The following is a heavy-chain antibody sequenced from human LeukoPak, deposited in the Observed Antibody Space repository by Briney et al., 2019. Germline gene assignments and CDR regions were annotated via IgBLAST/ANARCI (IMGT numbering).Heavy chain of an antibody. CDR1: GSTLSSYA. V-gene: IGHV3-23*01. CDR3: AKAPVTTCRGAYCYPFDY. Sequence: GGSLRLSCAASGSTLSSYAMSWVRQAPGKGLEWVSAISDSGNTYHADSVKGRFTISRDSSKNTLFLQMNRLRPEDAAVYYCAKAPVTTCRGAYCYPFDYWGQGTLVTVSS. D-gene: IGHD2-21*01. J-gene: IGHJ4*02. CDR2: ISDSGNT.